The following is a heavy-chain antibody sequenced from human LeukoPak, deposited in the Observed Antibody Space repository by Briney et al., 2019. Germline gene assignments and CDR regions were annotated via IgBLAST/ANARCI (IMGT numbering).Heavy chain of an antibody. Sequence: GASVKVSCKASGYTFTGYYMHWVRQAPGQGLEWMGWINPNTGGTNYAPKFRGRVAMTRDTSINMAYMDLTRLRSDDTAVYYCARGGRYTSSWYNYWGQGTLVTVTS. J-gene: IGHJ4*02. CDR1: GYTFTGYY. V-gene: IGHV1-2*02. CDR2: INPNTGGT. CDR3: ARGGRYTSSWYNY. D-gene: IGHD6-13*01.